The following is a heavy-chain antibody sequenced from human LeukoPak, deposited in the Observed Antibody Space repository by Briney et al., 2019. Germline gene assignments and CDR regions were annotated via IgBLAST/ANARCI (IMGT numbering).Heavy chain of an antibody. CDR2: INPKSGGT. D-gene: IGHD2-21*01. CDR3: ARDSFTLGDPVDY. J-gene: IGHJ4*02. V-gene: IGHV1-2*02. CDR1: GYTFTDYY. Sequence: GASVKLSCKASGYTFTDYYMHWVRQAPGQGLEWMGWINPKSGGTNHAQRFQGRVTMTRDTSISTAYMELSSLGSDDTAVYYCARDSFTLGDPVDYWGQGTGVCVSS.